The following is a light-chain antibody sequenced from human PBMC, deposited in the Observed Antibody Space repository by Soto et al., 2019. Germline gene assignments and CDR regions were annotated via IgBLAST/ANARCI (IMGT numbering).Light chain of an antibody. Sequence: DIRMTQSPSTLSASVGDRVTITCRASQSISNWLAWYQQKPGKAPKLLIYDASSLESGVPSRFSGSGSGTEFTLTISSLQPDDIATYDCQQYNTYLYTFGQGTKLEIK. J-gene: IGKJ2*01. V-gene: IGKV1-5*01. CDR2: DAS. CDR3: QQYNTYLYT. CDR1: QSISNW.